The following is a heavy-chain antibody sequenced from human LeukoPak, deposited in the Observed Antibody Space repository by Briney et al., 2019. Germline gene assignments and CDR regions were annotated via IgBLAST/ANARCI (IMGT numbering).Heavy chain of an antibody. CDR2: ISGSGGRT. J-gene: IGHJ4*02. D-gene: IGHD3-22*01. V-gene: IGHV3-23*01. CDR3: ANGDYYYDGSGSLPLPTDY. Sequence: PGGSLRLSCAASGYTFSDYYMSWVRQAPGKGLEWVSAISGSGGRTYYADSVKGRFTISRDNSKNTLHLQMDSLREEDTAVYYCANGDYYYDGSGSLPLPTDYWGQGTLVTVSS. CDR1: GYTFSDYY.